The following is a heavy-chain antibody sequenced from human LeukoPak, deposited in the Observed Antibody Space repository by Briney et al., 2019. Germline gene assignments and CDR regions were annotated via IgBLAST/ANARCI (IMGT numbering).Heavy chain of an antibody. J-gene: IGHJ3*02. CDR2: IIPMLGIA. Sequence: GASLKVSCKPSGGTFSTYAISWVRQAPGQGLEWMGRIIPMLGIANYAQQFQGRLTITADKSTSTAYMDLSSLRSEDSAVFYCVTEGQKWLVDSSDAFEIWGQGTTVTVSS. CDR3: VTEGQKWLVDSSDAFEI. D-gene: IGHD6-19*01. CDR1: GGTFSTYA. V-gene: IGHV1-69*04.